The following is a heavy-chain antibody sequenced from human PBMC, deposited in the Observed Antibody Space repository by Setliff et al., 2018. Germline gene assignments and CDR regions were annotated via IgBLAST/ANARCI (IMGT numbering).Heavy chain of an antibody. J-gene: IGHJ4*01. CDR1: DDSLTSSRYY. CDR2: ISYSGTP. D-gene: IGHD2-15*01. V-gene: IGHV4-39*01. Sequence: PSETLSLTCTVSDDSLTSSRYYWGWIRQAPGSGLEWIGSISYSGTPYYNASVESRVTISIDTSRDQFSLELRSVTAADTATYYCVRPGGTTVVARHFDYWGSGILVTVS. CDR3: VRPGGTTVVARHFDY.